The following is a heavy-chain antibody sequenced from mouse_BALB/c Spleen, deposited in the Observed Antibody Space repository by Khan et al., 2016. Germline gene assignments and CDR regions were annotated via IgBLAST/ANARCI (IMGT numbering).Heavy chain of an antibody. D-gene: IGHD1-1*01. CDR3: TRGDYYGSGY. CDR2: IHYSGST. V-gene: IGHV3-1*02. J-gene: IGHJ2*01. Sequence: EVQLQESGPDLVKPSQSLSLTCTVTGYSISSGYSWHWIRQFPGNKLEWMAYIHYSGSTNYNPSLKSRISITRDTSTNQFFLQLLSVTTKDTATYYCTRGDYYGSGYWGQGTTLTVSS. CDR1: GYSISSGYS.